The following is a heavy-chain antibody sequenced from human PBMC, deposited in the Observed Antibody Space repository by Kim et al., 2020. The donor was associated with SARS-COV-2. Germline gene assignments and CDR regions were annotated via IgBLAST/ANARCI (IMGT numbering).Heavy chain of an antibody. CDR1: GYTFTGYY. V-gene: IGHV1-2*02. J-gene: IGHJ6*02. CDR3: ARDGKAARPGDYYYYGMDV. CDR2: INPNSGGT. Sequence: ASVKVSCKASGYTFTGYYMHWVRQAPGQGLEWMGWINPNSGGTNYAQKFQGRVTMTRDTSISTAYMELSRLRSDDTAVYYCARDGKAARPGDYYYYGMDVWGQGATVTVSS. D-gene: IGHD6-6*01.